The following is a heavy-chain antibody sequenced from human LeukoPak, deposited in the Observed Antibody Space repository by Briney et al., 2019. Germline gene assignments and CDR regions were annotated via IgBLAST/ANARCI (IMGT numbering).Heavy chain of an antibody. CDR2: ISYDGSNK. J-gene: IGHJ4*02. D-gene: IGHD3-10*01. CDR3: AKLSITMVRGVIGPFDY. V-gene: IGHV3-30*04. Sequence: PGGSLRLSCAASGFTFSSYAMHWVRQAPGKGVEGVAVISYDGSNKYYADSVKGRFTISRDNSKNTLYLQMNSLRAEDTAVYYCAKLSITMVRGVIGPFDYWGQGTLVTVSS. CDR1: GFTFSSYA.